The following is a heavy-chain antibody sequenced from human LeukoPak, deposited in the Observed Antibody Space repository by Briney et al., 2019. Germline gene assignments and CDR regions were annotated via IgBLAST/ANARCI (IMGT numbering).Heavy chain of an antibody. CDR3: ARWDRGSSGLSLICRGGAEYFQH. CDR2: IYPGDSDT. CDR1: GYSFTSYW. V-gene: IGHV5-51*01. J-gene: IGHJ1*01. Sequence: GESLKISCKGSGYSFTSYWIGWVRQMPGKGLEWMGIIYPGDSDTRYSPSFQGQVTISADKSISTAYLQWSSLKASDAAMYYCARWDRGSSGLSLICRGGAEYFQHWGQGTLVTVSS. D-gene: IGHD3-22*01.